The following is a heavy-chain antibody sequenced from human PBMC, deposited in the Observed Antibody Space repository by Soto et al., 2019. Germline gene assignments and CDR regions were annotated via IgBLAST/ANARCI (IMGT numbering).Heavy chain of an antibody. CDR3: ARSETAGHRGFDI. Sequence: QVQLVQSGAEMREPGSSVKVSCTASGGTFSSSAINWLRQAPGQGPEWMGGIIPTFGTANYIEKFRGRVTITADTSTSTAYMEVSSLTSEDTAMYFCARSETAGHRGFDIWGQGKMVTVSS. V-gene: IGHV1-69*06. J-gene: IGHJ3*02. CDR1: GGTFSSSA. D-gene: IGHD6-19*01. CDR2: IIPTFGTA.